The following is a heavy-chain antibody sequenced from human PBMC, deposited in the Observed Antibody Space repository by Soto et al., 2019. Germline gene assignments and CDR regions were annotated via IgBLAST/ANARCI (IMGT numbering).Heavy chain of an antibody. CDR3: ARVDVLVPAAIHYYYGMDV. V-gene: IGHV4-30-4*01. CDR1: GGSISSGDYY. D-gene: IGHD2-2*01. CDR2: IYYSGST. J-gene: IGHJ6*02. Sequence: SETLSLTCTVSGGSISSGDYYWSWIRQPPGKGLEWIGYIYYSGSTYYNPSLKSRVTISVDTPKNQFSLKLSSVTAADTAVYYCARVDVLVPAAIHYYYGMDVWGQGTTVTVSS.